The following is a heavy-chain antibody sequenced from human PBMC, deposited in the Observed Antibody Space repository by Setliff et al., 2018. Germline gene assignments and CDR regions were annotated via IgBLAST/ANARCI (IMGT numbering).Heavy chain of an antibody. CDR2: IYYSGST. J-gene: IGHJ5*02. V-gene: IGHV4-39*01. CDR1: GGSISSSSYY. Sequence: SETLSLTCTVSGGSISSSSYYWGWIRQPPGKGLELIGTIYYSGSTYYNPSLKSRVNISVDTSKKQFSLKLSSVTAADTAVYYCARQRRWFDPWGQGTLVTVS. CDR3: ARQRRWFDP.